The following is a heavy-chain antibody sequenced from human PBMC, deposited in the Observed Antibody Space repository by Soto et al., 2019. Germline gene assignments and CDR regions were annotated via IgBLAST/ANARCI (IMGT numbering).Heavy chain of an antibody. J-gene: IGHJ4*02. V-gene: IGHV5-51*01. Sequence: PGESLKISCKGFGYTLTSYWIGGVRQMPGKGLEWMGVIYPADSDTRYSPSFQGQVTISADKSISTAYLQWSSLKASDTAMYYCARAGRGYSGYDSLYYFDYWGQGTLVTVSS. CDR3: ARAGRGYSGYDSLYYFDY. CDR1: GYTLTSYW. D-gene: IGHD5-12*01. CDR2: IYPADSDT.